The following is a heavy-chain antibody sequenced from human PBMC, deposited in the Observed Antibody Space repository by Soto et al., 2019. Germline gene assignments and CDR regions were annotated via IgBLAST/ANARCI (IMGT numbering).Heavy chain of an antibody. Sequence: SETLSLTCTVSGGSISSGGYYWSWIRQHPGKGLEWIGHIYYSGSTYYNPSLKSRVTISVDTSKNQFSLKLSSVTAADTAVYYCARDLIAAAGDFFDYWGQGTLVTVSS. V-gene: IGHV4-31*03. J-gene: IGHJ4*02. CDR2: IYYSGST. CDR1: GGSISSGGYY. D-gene: IGHD6-13*01. CDR3: ARDLIAAAGDFFDY.